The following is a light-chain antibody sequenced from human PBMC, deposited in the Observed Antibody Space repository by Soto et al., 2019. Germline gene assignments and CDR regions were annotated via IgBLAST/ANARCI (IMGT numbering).Light chain of an antibody. CDR1: QIIGNN. CDR2: GAF. J-gene: IGKJ2*01. Sequence: IGLTPFSATLAGVPGEGTNPPLRTRQIIGNNLAWYQQKPGQAPRLLIYGAFIRAPGFPVRFRGTGSGSEFTLTISSLQSEDGALYFCQQYDKWPYTFGQGTNLELK. V-gene: IGKV3-15*01. CDR3: QQYDKWPYT.